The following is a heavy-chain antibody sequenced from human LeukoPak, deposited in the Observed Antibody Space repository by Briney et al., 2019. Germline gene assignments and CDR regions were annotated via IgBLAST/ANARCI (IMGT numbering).Heavy chain of an antibody. CDR3: ARVGHRGIFGTNNWFDP. D-gene: IGHD3-3*01. J-gene: IGHJ5*02. CDR1: GFTFSSYS. Sequence: GGSLRLSCAASGFTFSSYSMNWVRQAPGKGLEWVSSIGSTSSYIYYADSVKGRFTISRDNAKNSLYLQMNSLRAEDTAVYYCARVGHRGIFGTNNWFDPWGQGTLVTVSS. CDR2: IGSTSSYI. V-gene: IGHV3-21*01.